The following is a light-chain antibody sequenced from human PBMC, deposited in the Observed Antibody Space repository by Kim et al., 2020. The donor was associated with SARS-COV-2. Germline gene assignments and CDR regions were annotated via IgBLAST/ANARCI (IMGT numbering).Light chain of an antibody. CDR2: LNSDGSH. CDR1: SGHSSYA. Sequence: QLVLTQSPSASASLGASVKLTCTLSSGHSSYAIAWHQQQPKKGPRYLMKLNSDGSHSKGDGIPDRFSGSSSGAERYLTISSLQSEDEADYYCQTWGTGMVFGGGTQLTVL. CDR3: QTWGTGMV. V-gene: IGLV4-69*01. J-gene: IGLJ3*02.